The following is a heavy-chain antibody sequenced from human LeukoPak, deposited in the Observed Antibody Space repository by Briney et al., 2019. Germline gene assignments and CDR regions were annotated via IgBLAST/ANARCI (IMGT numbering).Heavy chain of an antibody. Sequence: PGGSLRLSCAASGFTFSSYSMNWVRQAPGKGLEWVANIKQDGSEKYYVDSVKGRFTISRDNAKNSLYLQMNSLRAEDTAVYYCARDDTISRWFDYWGQGTLVTVSS. D-gene: IGHD2-2*01. CDR1: GFTFSSYS. CDR3: ARDDTISRWFDY. CDR2: IKQDGSEK. V-gene: IGHV3-7*01. J-gene: IGHJ4*02.